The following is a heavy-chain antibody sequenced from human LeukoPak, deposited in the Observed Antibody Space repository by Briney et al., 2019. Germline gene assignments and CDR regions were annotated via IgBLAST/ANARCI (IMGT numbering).Heavy chain of an antibody. Sequence: ASVKVSCKVSGYTLTELFMHWVRQAPGKGLEWMGWISAYNGNTSYAQKLRGRVTMTTDTSTSTAYMELRSLRSDDTAVYYCARAPYDSSGYYRDYWGQGTLVTVSS. V-gene: IGHV1-18*01. CDR2: ISAYNGNT. D-gene: IGHD3-22*01. CDR1: GYTLTELF. J-gene: IGHJ4*02. CDR3: ARAPYDSSGYYRDY.